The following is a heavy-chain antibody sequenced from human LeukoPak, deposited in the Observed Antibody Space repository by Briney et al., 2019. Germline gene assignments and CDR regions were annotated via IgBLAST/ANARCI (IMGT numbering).Heavy chain of an antibody. V-gene: IGHV4-59*01. CDR1: GGSISSYY. D-gene: IGHD3-22*01. J-gene: IGHJ4*02. CDR2: IYYSGST. CDR3: AGGYYDSSGYYYFGY. Sequence: PSETLSLTCTVSGGSISSYYWSWIRQPPGKGLEWIGYIYYSGSTNYNPSLKSRVTISVDTSKNQFSLKLSSVTAADTAVYYCAGGYYDSSGYYYFGYWGQGTLVTVSS.